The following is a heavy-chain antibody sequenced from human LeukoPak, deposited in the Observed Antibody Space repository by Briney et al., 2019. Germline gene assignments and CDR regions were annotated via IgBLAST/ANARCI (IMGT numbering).Heavy chain of an antibody. D-gene: IGHD3-16*02. J-gene: IGHJ4*02. CDR2: ISNSDGSS. Sequence: GGSLRLSCAASEFAFNSFARNWVRQAPGKGLEWVSSISNSDGSSHYADFVKGRFTISRDNSKNTLHLQMNSLRAEDTAVYYCAKSLGVGGYTRYKGFDQWGQGTMVTVSS. CDR1: EFAFNSFA. CDR3: AKSLGVGGYTRYKGFDQ. V-gene: IGHV3-23*01.